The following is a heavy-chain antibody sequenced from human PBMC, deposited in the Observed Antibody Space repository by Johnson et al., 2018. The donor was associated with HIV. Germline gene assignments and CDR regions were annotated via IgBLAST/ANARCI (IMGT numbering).Heavy chain of an antibody. CDR1: GFTFSNAW. V-gene: IGHV3-15*01. D-gene: IGHD1-26*01. CDR2: IKSKTDGGTT. J-gene: IGHJ3*02. Sequence: VHLVESGGGLVKPGGSLRLSCAASGFTFSNAWMSWVRQAPGKGLEWVGRIKSKTDGGTTDYAAPVKGRFTISRDDSKNTLYLQMNSLKTEDTAGYYCTTGGWELLPSSAFDIWGQGTMVTVSS. CDR3: TTGGWELLPSSAFDI.